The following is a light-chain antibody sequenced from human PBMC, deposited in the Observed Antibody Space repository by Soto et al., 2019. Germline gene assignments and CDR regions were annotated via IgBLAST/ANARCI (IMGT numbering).Light chain of an antibody. Sequence: AIRMTQSPSSLSASTGDRVTITCRASQGISSYLAWYQQKPGKAPKLLIYAASTLQSGVPSRFSGSGSGTVFTLTISCLQSEDFATYYCKQYYSYPRTFGQGTKVEIK. CDR1: QGISSY. CDR2: AAS. CDR3: KQYYSYPRT. J-gene: IGKJ1*01. V-gene: IGKV1-8*01.